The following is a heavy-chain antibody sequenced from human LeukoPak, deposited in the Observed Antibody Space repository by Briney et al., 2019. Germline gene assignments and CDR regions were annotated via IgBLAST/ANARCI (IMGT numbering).Heavy chain of an antibody. CDR1: AGSTNSYY. V-gene: IGHV4-4*07. D-gene: IGHD2-21*01. Sequence: SETLSLTRTVSAGSTNSYYWSWIRRPAGKGLEWIGRIYTSGSTNYNPSLKSRATMSVDTSKNQFSLKLSSVTAADTAVYYCARDKGILWPFDYWGQGTLVTVSS. J-gene: IGHJ4*02. CDR2: IYTSGST. CDR3: ARDKGILWPFDY.